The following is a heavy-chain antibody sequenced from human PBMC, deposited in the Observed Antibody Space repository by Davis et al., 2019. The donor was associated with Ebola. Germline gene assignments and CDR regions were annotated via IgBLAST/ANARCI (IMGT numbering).Heavy chain of an antibody. Sequence: SVQVSCKASGFTFTSSAVQWVRQARGQRLEWIGWIVVGSGNTKYSQELQGRVSIIRDTSASTAYMELSSLRSEDTAVYYCARGRTVAGTRGLSWFDPWGQGTLVTVSS. J-gene: IGHJ5*02. CDR1: GFTFTSSA. CDR2: IVVGSGNT. V-gene: IGHV1-58*01. D-gene: IGHD6-19*01. CDR3: ARGRTVAGTRGLSWFDP.